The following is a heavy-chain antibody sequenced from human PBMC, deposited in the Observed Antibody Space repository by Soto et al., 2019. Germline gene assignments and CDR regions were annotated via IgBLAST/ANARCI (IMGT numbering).Heavy chain of an antibody. J-gene: IGHJ6*02. D-gene: IGHD6-6*01. Sequence: QVQLVQSGAEVKKPGASVKVSCKASGYTFTSYAMHWVRQAPGQRLEWMGWINAGNGNTKYSQKFQGRVTITRDTSASTAYMELSSLRSEDTAVYYCARDWESSSPAYPDYYYGMDVWGQGTTVTVSS. CDR3: ARDWESSSPAYPDYYYGMDV. CDR2: INAGNGNT. CDR1: GYTFTSYA. V-gene: IGHV1-3*01.